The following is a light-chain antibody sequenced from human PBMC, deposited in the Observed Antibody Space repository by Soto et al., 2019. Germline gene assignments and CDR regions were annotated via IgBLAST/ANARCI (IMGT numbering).Light chain of an antibody. CDR3: QQRSTWPLT. J-gene: IGKJ4*01. CDR2: DAS. Sequence: EIVLTQSPAALSLSPGERATLSCRASQSVSSYLAWFQQKPGQAPRLLIYDASNRATGIPARFSASGSGTDFTRTIGSLEPEDFASYYCQQRSTWPLTFGGGTKVEI. CDR1: QSVSSY. V-gene: IGKV3-11*01.